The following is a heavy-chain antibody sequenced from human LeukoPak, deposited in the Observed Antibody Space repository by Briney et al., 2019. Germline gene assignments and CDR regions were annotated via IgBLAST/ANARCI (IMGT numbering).Heavy chain of an antibody. V-gene: IGHV3-21*04. CDR1: GFTFSSYG. Sequence: GGSLRLSCAASGFTFSSYGMNWVRQAPGKGLEWVSSISSSTSYIYYADSVKGRFTISRDNAKNSLYLQMNSLRAEDTAVYYCAKDVDFWSGYYTFDYWGQGTLVTVSS. D-gene: IGHD3-3*01. CDR3: AKDVDFWSGYYTFDY. CDR2: ISSSTSYI. J-gene: IGHJ4*02.